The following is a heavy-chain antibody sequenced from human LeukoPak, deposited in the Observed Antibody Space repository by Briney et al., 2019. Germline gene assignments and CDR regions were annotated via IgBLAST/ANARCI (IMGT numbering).Heavy chain of an antibody. CDR3: VRDLRSADY. CDR2: IKKDGSEK. CDR1: GFIFSGSW. V-gene: IGHV3-7*01. Sequence: GGSLRLSCTASGFIFSGSWMAWIRQAPGKGLEWVAIIKKDGSEKYYVDSMKGRFTTSRDNAKNTLYLQMNSLRAEDTAVYYCVRDLRSADYWGQGTLVIVSS. D-gene: IGHD3-10*02. J-gene: IGHJ4*02.